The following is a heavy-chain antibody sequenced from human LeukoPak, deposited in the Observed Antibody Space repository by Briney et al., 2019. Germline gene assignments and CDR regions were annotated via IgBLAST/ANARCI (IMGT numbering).Heavy chain of an antibody. CDR3: ARGDVHFDS. CDR1: GYTFTSYG. D-gene: IGHD5-24*01. CDR2: IGASNRNT. J-gene: IGHJ4*02. Sequence: ASVKVSCKASGYTFTSYGISWVRQAPGQGLEWMGWIGASNRNTNYAQKFQGRVTMTTDTSTSTAYMELRSLTSDDTAVYHCARGDVHFDSWGQGTLVTVSS. V-gene: IGHV1-18*01.